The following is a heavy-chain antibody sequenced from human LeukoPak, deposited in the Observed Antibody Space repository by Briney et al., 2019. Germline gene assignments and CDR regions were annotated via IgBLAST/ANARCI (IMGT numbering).Heavy chain of an antibody. V-gene: IGHV3-23*01. CDR3: AKADRGWGAITKD. Sequence: GGSLRLSCAASGFTFSNYAMSWVRQAPGKGLEWVSAIGGSSDFTYYAEYVKGRFTISRDNSKKTLYLQMNSLRAEDTAVYYCAKADRGWGAITKDWGQGTLVTVSS. CDR2: IGGSSDFT. J-gene: IGHJ4*02. D-gene: IGHD1-26*01. CDR1: GFTFSNYA.